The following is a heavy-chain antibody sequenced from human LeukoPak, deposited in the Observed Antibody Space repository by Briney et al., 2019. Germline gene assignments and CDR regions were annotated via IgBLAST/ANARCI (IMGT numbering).Heavy chain of an antibody. CDR1: GYTFTGYY. Sequence: ASVKVSCTASGYTFTGYYMHWVRQAPGQGLEWMGWINPNSGGTNYAQKFQGRVTMTRDTSISTAYMELSRLRSDDTAVYYCARLAYCSSTSCYIGWFDPWGQGTLVTVSS. CDR3: ARLAYCSSTSCYIGWFDP. J-gene: IGHJ5*02. CDR2: INPNSGGT. V-gene: IGHV1-2*02. D-gene: IGHD2-2*02.